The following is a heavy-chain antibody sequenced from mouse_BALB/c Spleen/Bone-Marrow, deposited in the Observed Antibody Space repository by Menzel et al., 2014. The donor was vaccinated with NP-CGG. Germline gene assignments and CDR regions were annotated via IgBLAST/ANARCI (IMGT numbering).Heavy chain of an antibody. CDR2: IDPANGNT. CDR3: APYYYGSSSFAY. V-gene: IGHV14-3*02. J-gene: IGHJ3*01. CDR1: GFNIKDTY. Sequence: EVQRVESGAELVKPGASVKLSCTASGFNIKDTYMHWVKQRPEQGLERIGRIDPANGNTKYDPKFQGKATITADTSSNTAYLQLSSLTSEDTAVYYCAPYYYGSSSFAYWGQGTLVTVSA. D-gene: IGHD1-1*01.